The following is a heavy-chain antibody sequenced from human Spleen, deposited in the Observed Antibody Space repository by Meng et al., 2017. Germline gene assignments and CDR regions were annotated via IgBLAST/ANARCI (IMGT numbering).Heavy chain of an antibody. V-gene: IGHV4-34*01. CDR1: GGSFSDYY. Sequence: GQLQQGGAGLLKPSGPLSLTCVVSGGSFSDYYWSWIRQPPGKGLEWIGEINHSGSTNYNPSLESRATISVDTSQNNLSLKLSSVTAADSAVYYCARGPTTMAHDFDYWGQGTLVTVSS. CDR3: ARGPTTMAHDFDY. D-gene: IGHD4-11*01. CDR2: INHSGST. J-gene: IGHJ4*02.